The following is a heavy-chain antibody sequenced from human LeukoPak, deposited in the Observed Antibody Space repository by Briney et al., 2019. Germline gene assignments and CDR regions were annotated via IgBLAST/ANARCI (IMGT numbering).Heavy chain of an antibody. J-gene: IGHJ3*02. Sequence: GASVKVSCKTSGYTFTGYYIHWVRQAPGQGLEWMGRINPNSGGTNYAQKFQGRVTMTRDTSISTAYMELSRLRSDDTAVYYCAGGLAYYDSSGLDAFDIWGQGTMVTVSS. CDR2: INPNSGGT. CDR3: AGGLAYYDSSGLDAFDI. CDR1: GYTFTGYY. V-gene: IGHV1-2*06. D-gene: IGHD3-22*01.